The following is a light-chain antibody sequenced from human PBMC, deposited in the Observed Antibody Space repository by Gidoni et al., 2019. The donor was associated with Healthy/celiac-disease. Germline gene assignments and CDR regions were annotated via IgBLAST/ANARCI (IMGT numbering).Light chain of an antibody. CDR3: MQALQTPPT. CDR2: LVS. J-gene: IGKJ2*01. V-gene: IGKV2-28*01. Sequence: TVMTQSPLSLPVTPGEPASISCRSSQSLLHSNGYNYLDWYLQKPGQSPQLLIYLVSTRASGVPDRFSGSGSGTDFTLKISRVEAEDVGVYYCMQALQTPPTFGQGTKLEIK. CDR1: QSLLHSNGYNY.